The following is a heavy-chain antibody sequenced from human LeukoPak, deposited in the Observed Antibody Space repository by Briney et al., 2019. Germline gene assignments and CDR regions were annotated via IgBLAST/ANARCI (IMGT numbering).Heavy chain of an antibody. CDR1: GFTFRNYG. J-gene: IGHJ4*02. D-gene: IGHD1-26*01. Sequence: GGSLRLSCAASGFTFRNYGMQWVRQAPGKGLEWVAVISYEASTTYYADSVKGRFTISRDNSGNTLSLQMNGLRPEDTAVYYCAKEGPGNYYSAYFDSWGQGTLVTVSS. CDR3: AKEGPGNYYSAYFDS. CDR2: ISYEASTT. V-gene: IGHV3-30*18.